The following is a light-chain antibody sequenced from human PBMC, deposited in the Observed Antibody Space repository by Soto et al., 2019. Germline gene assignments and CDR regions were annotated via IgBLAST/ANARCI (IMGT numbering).Light chain of an antibody. CDR1: QSVSSSY. CDR3: QHYGTSSRT. CDR2: GAT. Sequence: EIVLTQSPGTLSLSPGERATLSCRASQSVSSSYLAWYQQKPGQAPRLLIYGATSRATGIPDRFSGSGSGTDFTLTISRLEPEDFAVYYCQHYGTSSRTFGQGTKVEI. J-gene: IGKJ1*01. V-gene: IGKV3-20*01.